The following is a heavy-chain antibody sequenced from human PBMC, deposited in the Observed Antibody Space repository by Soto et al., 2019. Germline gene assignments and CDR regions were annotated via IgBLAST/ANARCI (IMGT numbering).Heavy chain of an antibody. CDR1: GFTFDDYA. D-gene: IGHD2-15*01. J-gene: IGHJ6*03. CDR3: AKGVYCSGGSCYPYYYYMDV. CDR2: ISWNSGSI. Sequence: GGSLRLSCAASGFTFDDYAMHWVRQAPGKGLEWVSGISWNSGSIGYADSVKGRFTISRDNAKNSLYLQMNSLRAEDTALYYCAKGVYCSGGSCYPYYYYMDVWGKGTTVTVSS. V-gene: IGHV3-9*01.